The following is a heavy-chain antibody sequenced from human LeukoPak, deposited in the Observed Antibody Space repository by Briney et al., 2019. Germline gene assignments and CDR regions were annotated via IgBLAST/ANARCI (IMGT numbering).Heavy chain of an antibody. J-gene: IGHJ4*02. CDR3: ARDSNVLGSSSFDY. Sequence: GGSLRLSCAASGFTFSSYGMHWVRQAPGKGLEWVAVISYDGSNKYYADSVKGRFTISRDNSKNTLYLQMNSLRAEDTAVYYCARDSNVLGSSSFDYWGQGTLVTVSS. D-gene: IGHD6-13*01. CDR2: ISYDGSNK. V-gene: IGHV3-30*03. CDR1: GFTFSSYG.